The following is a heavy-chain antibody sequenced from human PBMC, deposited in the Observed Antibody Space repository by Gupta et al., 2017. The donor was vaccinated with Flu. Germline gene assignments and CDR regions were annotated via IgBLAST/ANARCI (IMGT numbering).Heavy chain of an antibody. D-gene: IGHD2-15*01. V-gene: IGHV4-39*01. Sequence: QLQLQESGPGLVKPSETLSLTCTVSGGSISSSSYYWGWIRQPPGKGLEWIGSIYYSGSTYYTPSLKSRVTISVDTSKNQFSLKLSSVTAAETAVYYCARHPKALHCSGGRCYYAFDIWGQGTMVTVSS. CDR3: ARHPKALHCSGGRCYYAFDI. CDR1: GGSISSSSYY. CDR2: IYYSGST. J-gene: IGHJ3*02.